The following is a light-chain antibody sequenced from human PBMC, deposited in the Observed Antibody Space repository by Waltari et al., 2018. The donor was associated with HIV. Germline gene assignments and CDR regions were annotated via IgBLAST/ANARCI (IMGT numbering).Light chain of an antibody. V-gene: IGLV1-40*01. CDR3: QTYDSSLSGSVV. CDR1: SSNIGARFA. CDR2: GN. Sequence: QSVLTQPPSVSGAPGQTVTISCTGSSSNIGARFAVHWYQQIQGTAPKHLMYGNIRPSRVPDRFSGSKSGTSASLAITGLQAEDEADYYCQTYDSSLSGSVVFGGGTKLTVL. J-gene: IGLJ2*01.